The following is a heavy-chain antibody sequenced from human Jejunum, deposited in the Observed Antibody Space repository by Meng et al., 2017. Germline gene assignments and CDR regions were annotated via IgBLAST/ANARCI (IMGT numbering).Heavy chain of an antibody. J-gene: IGHJ4*02. CDR2: IHYSWST. CDR3: AREWSSFDY. V-gene: IGHV4-59*01. CDR1: GGSISNYY. D-gene: IGHD2-8*01. Sequence: SETLSLTCTVSGGSISNYYWHWIRQSPGKGLEWIGYIHYSWSTSNNPSLKSRLTISVDTSKNQFPLKLSSVTAADTAVYYCAREWSSFDYWGQGTLVTVSS.